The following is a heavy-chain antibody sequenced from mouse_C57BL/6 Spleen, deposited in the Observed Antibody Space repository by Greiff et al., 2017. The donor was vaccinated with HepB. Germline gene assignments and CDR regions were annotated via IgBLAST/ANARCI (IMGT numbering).Heavy chain of an antibody. CDR3: ARARNYTWFAY. CDR1: GYTFTSYW. J-gene: IGHJ3*01. CDR2: IHPNSGST. D-gene: IGHD2-1*01. V-gene: IGHV1-64*01. Sequence: QVQLKQSGAELVKPGASVKLSCKASGYTFTSYWMHWVKQRPGQGLEWIGMIHPNSGSTNYNEKFKSKATLTVDKSSSTAYMQLSSLTSEDSAVYYCARARNYTWFAYWGQGTLVTVSA.